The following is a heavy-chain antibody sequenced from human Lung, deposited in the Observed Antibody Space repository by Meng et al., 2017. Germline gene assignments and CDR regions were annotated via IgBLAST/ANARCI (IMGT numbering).Heavy chain of an antibody. CDR2: LGAHDGDT. CDR3: ARGTPGRSYSDY. J-gene: IGHJ4*02. Sequence: QAQPVQSGPEVKKPGASVKASCKASDYTFTGYGVSWVRQAPGQGLEWMAWLGAHDGDTSHAPKFQGRVTVSADRPTATAYMELRSLRSDDTAVYYCARGTPGRSYSDYWGQGTLVTVSS. CDR1: DYTFTGYG. D-gene: IGHD3-10*01. V-gene: IGHV1-18*01.